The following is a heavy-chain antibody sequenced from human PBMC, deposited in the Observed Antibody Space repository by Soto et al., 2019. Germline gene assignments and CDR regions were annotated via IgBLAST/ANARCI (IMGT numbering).Heavy chain of an antibody. D-gene: IGHD6-13*01. CDR3: ASSSWLNYYYGMDV. Sequence: GASVKVSCKASGYTFTSYAMHWVRQAPGQRLEWMGWINAGNGNTKYSQKFQGRVTITGDTSASTAYMELSSLRSEDTAVYYCASSSWLNYYYGMDVWGQGTTVTVSS. V-gene: IGHV1-3*01. J-gene: IGHJ6*02. CDR2: INAGNGNT. CDR1: GYTFTSYA.